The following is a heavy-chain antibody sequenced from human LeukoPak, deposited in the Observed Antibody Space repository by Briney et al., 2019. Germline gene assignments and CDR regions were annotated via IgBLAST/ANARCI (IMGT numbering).Heavy chain of an antibody. CDR1: GYSISSSNW. J-gene: IGHJ4*02. Sequence: SETLSLTCAVSGYSISSSNWWGWIRQPPGKGLEWIGYIYYSGSTNYNPSLKSRVTMSVDTSKNQFSLKLSSVTALDTAVYYCASSGWYGAYYFDYWGQGTLVTVSS. V-gene: IGHV4-28*06. D-gene: IGHD6-19*01. CDR2: IYYSGST. CDR3: ASSGWYGAYYFDY.